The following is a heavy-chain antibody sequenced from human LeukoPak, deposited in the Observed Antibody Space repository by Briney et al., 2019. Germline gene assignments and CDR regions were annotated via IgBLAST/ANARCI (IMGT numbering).Heavy chain of an antibody. CDR3: ARVGGEVAIDYYYYGMDV. V-gene: IGHV3-7*01. Sequence: GGSLRLSCAASGFTFSSYWMSWVRQAPGEGLEWVANIKQDGSEKYYVDSVKGRFTISRDNAKNSLYLQMNSLRAEDTAVYYCARVGGEVAIDYYYYGMDVWGQGTTVTVSS. CDR1: GFTFSSYW. J-gene: IGHJ6*02. D-gene: IGHD5-12*01. CDR2: IKQDGSEK.